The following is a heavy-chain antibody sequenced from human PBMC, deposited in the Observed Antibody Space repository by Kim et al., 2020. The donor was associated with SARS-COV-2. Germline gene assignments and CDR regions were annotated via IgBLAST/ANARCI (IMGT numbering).Heavy chain of an antibody. D-gene: IGHD5-18*01. CDR3: ASSGRIQLWLLGAFDI. V-gene: IGHV3-53*01. Sequence: GGSLRLSCAASGFTVSSNYMSWVRQAPGKGLEWVSVIYSGGSTYYADSVKGRFTISRDNSKNTLYLQMNSLRAEDTAVYYCASSGRIQLWLLGAFDIWGQGTMVTVSS. J-gene: IGHJ3*02. CDR1: GFTVSSNY. CDR2: IYSGGST.